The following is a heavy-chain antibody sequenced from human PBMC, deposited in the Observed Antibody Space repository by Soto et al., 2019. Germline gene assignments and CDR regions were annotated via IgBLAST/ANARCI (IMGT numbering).Heavy chain of an antibody. Sequence: QVQLVESGGGVVQPGRSLRLSCAASGFKVSGYGMHWVRQAPGKGLEWVAVMSCDGSNKYYADSVKGRFTISGDNSKNPLYLQMNGLRGEHTAVDYCAIEGEQQLVRGWFDPWGQGTLVIVSA. CDR3: AIEGEQQLVRGWFDP. V-gene: IGHV3-30*03. CDR2: MSCDGSNK. CDR1: GFKVSGYG. D-gene: IGHD6-13*01. J-gene: IGHJ5*02.